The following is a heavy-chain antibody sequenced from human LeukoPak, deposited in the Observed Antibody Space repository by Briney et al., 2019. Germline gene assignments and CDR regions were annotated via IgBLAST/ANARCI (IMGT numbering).Heavy chain of an antibody. CDR3: ARGHLSGSYFLNFDY. J-gene: IGHJ4*02. Sequence: GASVKASCKASGYTFTSYGISWVRQAPGQGLEWMGWISAYNGNTNYAQKLQGRVTMTTDTSTSTAYMELRSLRSDDTAVYYCARGHLSGSYFLNFDYWGQGTLVTVSS. CDR1: GYTFTSYG. V-gene: IGHV1-18*01. D-gene: IGHD1-26*01. CDR2: ISAYNGNT.